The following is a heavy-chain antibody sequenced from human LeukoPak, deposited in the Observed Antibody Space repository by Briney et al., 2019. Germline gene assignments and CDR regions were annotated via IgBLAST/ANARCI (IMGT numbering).Heavy chain of an antibody. CDR3: ARDGGGYYYGSGSYPDY. J-gene: IGHJ4*02. D-gene: IGHD3-10*01. Sequence: ASVKVSCKASGYTFTSNGISWVRQAPGQGLEWMGWISAYNGNTNYAQKLQGRVTMTTDTSTSTAYMELRSLRSDDTAVYYCARDGGGYYYGSGSYPDYWGQGTLVTVSS. CDR1: GYTFTSNG. CDR2: ISAYNGNT. V-gene: IGHV1-18*01.